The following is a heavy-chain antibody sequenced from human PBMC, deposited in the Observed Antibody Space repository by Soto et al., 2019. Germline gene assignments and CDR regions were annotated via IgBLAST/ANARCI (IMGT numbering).Heavy chain of an antibody. CDR1: GYTFTSYG. J-gene: IGHJ4*02. CDR2: ISAYNGNT. D-gene: IGHD1-7*01. Sequence: ASVKVSCKASGYTFTSYGISWVRQAPGQGLEWMGWISAYNGNTNYAQKLQGRVTMTTGTSTSTAYMELRSLRSDDTAVYYCARLYRRTGTTDDFDYWGQGTLVTVSS. V-gene: IGHV1-18*01. CDR3: ARLYRRTGTTDDFDY.